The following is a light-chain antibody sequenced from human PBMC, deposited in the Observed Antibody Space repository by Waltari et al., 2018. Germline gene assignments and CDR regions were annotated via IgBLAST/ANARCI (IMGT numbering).Light chain of an antibody. J-gene: IGKJ4*01. CDR2: GAS. CDR1: GSVSGN. V-gene: IGKV3-15*01. Sequence: IVMTHSPATLSVFPGERGTVHGRARGSVSGNLVWYQQKPCQAPRLLIYGASTRAIGIPARCSDSGSGTEFTLTISSLQSEDFAVYYCQQYNNWPRAFGGGTKVEIK. CDR3: QQYNNWPRA.